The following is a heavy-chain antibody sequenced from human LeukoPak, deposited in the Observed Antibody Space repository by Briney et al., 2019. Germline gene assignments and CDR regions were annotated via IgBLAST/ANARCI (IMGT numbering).Heavy chain of an antibody. V-gene: IGHV3-23*01. CDR2: ISGSGGST. CDR3: VKLPPYCSGGSCYFYGGMDV. CDR1: GFTFSSYA. D-gene: IGHD2-15*01. Sequence: TGGSLRLSCAASGFTFSSYAMSWVRQAPGKGLEWVSAISGSGGSTYYADSVKGRFTISRDNSKNTLYLQMNSLRAEDTAVYYCVKLPPYCSGGSCYFYGGMDVWGQGTTVTVSS. J-gene: IGHJ6*02.